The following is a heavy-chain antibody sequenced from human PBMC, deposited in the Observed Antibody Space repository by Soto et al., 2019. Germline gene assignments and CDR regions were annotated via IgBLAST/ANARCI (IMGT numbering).Heavy chain of an antibody. V-gene: IGHV1-3*01. CDR1: GYTFTSYA. CDR3: ARVIAAAGFDY. J-gene: IGHJ4*02. Sequence: QVQLVQSGAEVKKPGASVKVSCKASGYTFTSYAMHWVRQAPGQRREWMGWINAGNGNTKYSQKFQGRVTITRDTSASTADIELSSLRSEDTAVYYCARVIAAAGFDYWGQGTLVTVSS. CDR2: INAGNGNT. D-gene: IGHD6-25*01.